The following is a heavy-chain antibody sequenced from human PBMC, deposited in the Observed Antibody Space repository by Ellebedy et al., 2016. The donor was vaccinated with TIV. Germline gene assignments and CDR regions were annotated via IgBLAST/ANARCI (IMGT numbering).Heavy chain of an antibody. J-gene: IGHJ4*02. CDR1: GFTFSTYG. CDR3: ARDCGHILSRPQQLVPV. Sequence: PGGSLRLSCAASGFTFSTYGMHWVRQAPGEGLQWVAFIRYGGTDKYYADSVKGRFTISRDNSKNTLYLQMSSLRVEDTAVYYCARDCGHILSRPQQLVPVWGQGTLVTV. V-gene: IGHV3-30*02. CDR2: IRYGGTDK. D-gene: IGHD6-13*01.